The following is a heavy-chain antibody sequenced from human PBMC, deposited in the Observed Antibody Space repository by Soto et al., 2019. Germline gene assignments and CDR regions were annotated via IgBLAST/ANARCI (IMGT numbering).Heavy chain of an antibody. V-gene: IGHV3-23*01. CDR3: AKDEGYSYHNWFDP. Sequence: QSGGSLRLSCAASGFTFSSYAMSWVRQAPGKGLEWVSAISGSGGSTYYADSVKGRFTISRDNSKNTLYLQMNSLRAEDTAVYYCAKDEGYSYHNWFDPRGQGTLVTVSS. CDR2: ISGSGGST. J-gene: IGHJ5*02. CDR1: GFTFSSYA. D-gene: IGHD5-18*01.